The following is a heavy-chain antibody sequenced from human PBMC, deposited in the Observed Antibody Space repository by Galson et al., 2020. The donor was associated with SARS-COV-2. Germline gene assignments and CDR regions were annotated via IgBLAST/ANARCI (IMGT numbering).Heavy chain of an antibody. CDR3: ARASELLFDLADGTGTFDS. V-gene: IGHV4-39*07. J-gene: IGHJ4*02. CDR2: VYYGGRT. Sequence: SETLSLTCTVSGGSISSSSYYWGWIRQPPGKGLQWIGTVYYGGRTSYNPSLKSRATMSLDTSKNHFSLKLKSVTAADTAMYYCARASELLFDLADGTGTFDSWGQGTLVTVSS. CDR1: GGSISSSSYY. D-gene: IGHD1-26*01.